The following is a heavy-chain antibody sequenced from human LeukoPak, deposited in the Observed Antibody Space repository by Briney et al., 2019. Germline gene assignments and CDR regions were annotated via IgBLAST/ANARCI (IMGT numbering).Heavy chain of an antibody. D-gene: IGHD6-19*01. CDR2: IYYSGST. J-gene: IGHJ6*02. CDR1: GGSISSYY. CDR3: ARDSSGWSRMDV. V-gene: IGHV4-59*01. Sequence: SETLSLTCTVSGGSISSYYWSWIRQPPGKGLEWIGYIYYSGSTNYNPSLKSRVTISVGTSKNQFSLKLSSVTAADTAVYYCARDSSGWSRMDVWGQGTTVTVSS.